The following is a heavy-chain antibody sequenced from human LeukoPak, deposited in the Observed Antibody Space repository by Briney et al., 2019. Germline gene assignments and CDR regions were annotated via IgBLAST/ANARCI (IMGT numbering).Heavy chain of an antibody. V-gene: IGHV4-59*12. Sequence: SETLSLTCTVSGGSISNYYWSWIRQPPGKGLEWIGYIYYSGSTYYNPSLKSRVTISVNTSKNQFSLKLSSVTAADTAVYYCARASSGFYYFDYWGQGTLVTVSS. CDR1: GGSISNYY. CDR3: ARASSGFYYFDY. CDR2: IYYSGST. D-gene: IGHD3-22*01. J-gene: IGHJ4*02.